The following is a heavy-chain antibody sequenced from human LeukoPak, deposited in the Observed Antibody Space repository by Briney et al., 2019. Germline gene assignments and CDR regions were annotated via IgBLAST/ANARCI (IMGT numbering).Heavy chain of an antibody. CDR2: IYYSGST. J-gene: IGHJ5*02. Sequence: PSETLSLTCTVSSGSISSSYWSWIRQPPGKGLEWIGYIYYSGSTNYNPSLKSRVTISVDTSKNQFSLKLSSVAAADTAVYFCARGVRGYDILTGYYPNWFDPWGQGTLVTVSS. CDR1: SGSISSSY. D-gene: IGHD3-9*01. CDR3: ARGVRGYDILTGYYPNWFDP. V-gene: IGHV4-59*01.